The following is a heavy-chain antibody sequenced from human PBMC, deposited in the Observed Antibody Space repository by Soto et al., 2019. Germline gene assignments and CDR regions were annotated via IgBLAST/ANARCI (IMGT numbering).Heavy chain of an antibody. CDR1: GFTFSSYW. D-gene: IGHD6-13*01. V-gene: IGHV3-7*01. CDR3: AREFLAAAGLDWYFDL. CDR2: IKQDGSEK. Sequence: EVQLVESGGGLVQPGGSLRLSCAASGFTFSSYWMSWVRQAPGKGLEWVANIKQDGSEKYYVDSVKGRFTISRDNAKNSLYLQMNSLRPEDMAVYYCAREFLAAAGLDWYFDLWGRGTLVTVSS. J-gene: IGHJ2*01.